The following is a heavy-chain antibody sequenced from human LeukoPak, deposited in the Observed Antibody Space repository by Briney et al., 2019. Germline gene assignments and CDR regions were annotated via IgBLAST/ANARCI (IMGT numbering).Heavy chain of an antibody. D-gene: IGHD6-13*01. CDR1: GGSISSSSYY. CDR2: IYYSGST. J-gene: IGHJ6*04. Sequence: PSETLSLTCTVSGGSISSSSYYWGWIRQPPGKGLEWIGSIYYSGSTYYNPSLKSRVTISVDTPKNQFSLKLSSVTAADTAVYYCARDRIAAAGTLDVWGKGTTVTVSS. CDR3: ARDRIAAAGTLDV. V-gene: IGHV4-39*07.